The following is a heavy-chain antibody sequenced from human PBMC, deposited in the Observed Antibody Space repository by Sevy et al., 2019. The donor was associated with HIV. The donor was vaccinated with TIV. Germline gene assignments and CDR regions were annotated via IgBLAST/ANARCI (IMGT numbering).Heavy chain of an antibody. CDR2: VDNDGSGT. V-gene: IGHV3-74*01. CDR3: TRDMYGIDY. D-gene: IGHD2-8*01. CDR1: GFTFTNYW. J-gene: IGHJ4*02. Sequence: GGSLRLSCAASGFTFTNYWMHWVRQAPGKGLVWASRVDNDGSGTNYADSVKRRFTISRDNAKNTVYLQMNSLRAEDTAVYYCTRDMYGIDYWGQGTLVTVSS.